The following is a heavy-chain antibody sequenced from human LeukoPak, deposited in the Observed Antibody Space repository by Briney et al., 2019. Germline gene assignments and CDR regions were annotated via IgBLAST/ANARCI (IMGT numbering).Heavy chain of an antibody. CDR3: ARFGIVDTAMEYYYYYYMDV. Sequence: PSETLSLTCTVSGGSISSYYWSWIRQPAGKGLEWIGRIYTSGSTNYNPSLKSRVTMSVDTSKNQFSLKLSSVTAADTAVYYCARFGIVDTAMEYYYYYYMDVWGKGTTVTVSS. J-gene: IGHJ6*03. CDR2: IYTSGST. D-gene: IGHD5-18*01. CDR1: GGSISSYY. V-gene: IGHV4-4*07.